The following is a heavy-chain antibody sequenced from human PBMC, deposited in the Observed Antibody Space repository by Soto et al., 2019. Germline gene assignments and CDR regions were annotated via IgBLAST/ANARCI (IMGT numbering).Heavy chain of an antibody. V-gene: IGHV3-9*01. Sequence: GGSLRLSCGGSGFSFDNYTMHWVRQAPGKGPEWVASLSWNSGFSGYADSVKGRFTISRDNAQSSVHLQMNNLRTEDTALYYCAKGRGTIVVTDAYDIWGQGTMVTVSS. J-gene: IGHJ3*02. CDR1: GFSFDNYT. CDR3: AKGRGTIVVTDAYDI. CDR2: LSWNSGFS. D-gene: IGHD3-22*01.